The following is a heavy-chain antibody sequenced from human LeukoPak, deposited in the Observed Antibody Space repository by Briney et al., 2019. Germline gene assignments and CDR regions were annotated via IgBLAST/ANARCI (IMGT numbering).Heavy chain of an antibody. D-gene: IGHD2-21*02. V-gene: IGHV4-59*08. Sequence: ASETLSLTCTVSGGSISTYYWSWIRQPPGKGLEYIGYIYYTGSTNYNPSLKSRVTISLDTSKNQFSLKVSSVTAADTAVYYCARRSVMTAINFDAFDFWGQGTMVTVSS. CDR3: ARRSVMTAINFDAFDF. CDR2: IYYTGST. J-gene: IGHJ3*01. CDR1: GGSISTYY.